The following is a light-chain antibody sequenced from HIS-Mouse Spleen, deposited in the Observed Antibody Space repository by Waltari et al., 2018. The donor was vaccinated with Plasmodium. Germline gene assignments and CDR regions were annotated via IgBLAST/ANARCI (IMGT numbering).Light chain of an antibody. Sequence: EIVMTQSPATLSVSPGERATLHCRASQSVSRNLACYQQKPGQAPRLLIYGASTRATGIPARFSGSGSGTEFTLTISSMQSEDFAVYYCQQYNNWPPLTFGGGTKVEIK. CDR3: QQYNNWPPLT. CDR2: GAS. J-gene: IGKJ4*01. V-gene: IGKV3-15*01. CDR1: QSVSRN.